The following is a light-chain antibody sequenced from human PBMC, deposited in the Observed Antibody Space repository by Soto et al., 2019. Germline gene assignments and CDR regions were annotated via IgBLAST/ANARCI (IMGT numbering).Light chain of an antibody. J-gene: IGLJ3*02. V-gene: IGLV7-46*01. Sequence: QAVVTQEPSLTVSPGGTVTLTCDSSTGAVTSGHSPYWFQQKPGQAPKTLIYDTNNKHSWTPARFSGSLLGGKAALTLSGAQPEDEADYYCLLAYSGPWVFGGGTKVTVL. CDR2: DTN. CDR1: TGAVTSGHS. CDR3: LLAYSGPWV.